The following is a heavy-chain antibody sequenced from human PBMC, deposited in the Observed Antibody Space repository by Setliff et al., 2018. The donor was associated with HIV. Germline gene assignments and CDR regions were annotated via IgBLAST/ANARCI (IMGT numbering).Heavy chain of an antibody. CDR2: ITPFNGGT. Sequence: GASVKVSCKTSGYTFTNHPITWVRQAPGKGLEWMGWITPFNGGTKFAQTFQGRVTMTADTSTTTAYMELTSLTSDDTAVYFCAKGGGSSPARNWGQGTLVTVSS. D-gene: IGHD2-15*01. J-gene: IGHJ4*02. CDR1: GYTFTNHP. V-gene: IGHV1-18*01. CDR3: AKGGGSSPARN.